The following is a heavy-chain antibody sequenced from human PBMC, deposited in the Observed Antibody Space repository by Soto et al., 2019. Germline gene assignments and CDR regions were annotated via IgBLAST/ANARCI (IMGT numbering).Heavy chain of an antibody. CDR3: ARVWNYYYYGMDV. CDR2: ISYDGSNQ. Sequence: VKLVESGGGVVQPGGSLRLSCAASGFTFNIYGMHWVRQAPDKGLEWVALISYDGSNQYYADSVKGRFTISRDNSKNTLFLQMNSLRADDTAVYYCARVWNYYYYGMDVWGQGTTVTVSS. D-gene: IGHD1-1*01. CDR1: GFTFNIYG. J-gene: IGHJ6*02. V-gene: IGHV3-30*03.